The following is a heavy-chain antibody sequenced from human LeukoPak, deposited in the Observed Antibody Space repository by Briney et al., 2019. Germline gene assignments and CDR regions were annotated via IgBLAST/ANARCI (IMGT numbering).Heavy chain of an antibody. V-gene: IGHV3-21*01. D-gene: IGHD2-8*02. Sequence: SGGSLRLSCAASGFTFSNYAMSWVRQAPGKGLEWVSSISSSSSYIYYTDSVKGRFTISRNNAKNSPYLQMNRLRAEDMAVYDCARDRGLAWWDYWGQGTLVTVSS. CDR3: ARDRGLAWWDY. J-gene: IGHJ4*02. CDR1: GFTFSNYA. CDR2: ISSSSSYI.